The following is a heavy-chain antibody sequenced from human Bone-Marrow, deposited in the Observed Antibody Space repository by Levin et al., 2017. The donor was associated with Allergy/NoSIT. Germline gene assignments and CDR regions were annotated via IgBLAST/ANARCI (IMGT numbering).Heavy chain of an antibody. CDR2: ISYDGSNK. CDR1: GFTFSSYG. V-gene: IGHV3-30*18. CDR3: AKDRTYYDILTGLPRPAGNYYYGMDV. D-gene: IGHD3-9*01. Sequence: PGGSLRLSCAASGFTFSSYGMHWVRQAPGKGLEWVAVISYDGSNKYYADSVKGRFTISRDNSKNTLYLQMNSLRAEDTAVYYCAKDRTYYDILTGLPRPAGNYYYGMDVWGQGTTVTVSS. J-gene: IGHJ6*02.